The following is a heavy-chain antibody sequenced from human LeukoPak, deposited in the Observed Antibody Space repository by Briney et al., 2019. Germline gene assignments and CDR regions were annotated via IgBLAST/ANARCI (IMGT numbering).Heavy chain of an antibody. CDR1: AGSFTGYY. CDR3: ARGYKASPLFNSIDS. CDR2: IDQSGST. V-gene: IGHV4-34*01. D-gene: IGHD4-23*01. J-gene: IGHJ4*02. Sequence: PSETLSLTCAVYAGSFTGYYWTWIRQPPGKGLEWIGEIDQSGSTNYNPSLKSRVILSVDTSKNQFSLKIISITAVDTAVYCCARGYKASPLFNSIDSWGQGTLVTVSS.